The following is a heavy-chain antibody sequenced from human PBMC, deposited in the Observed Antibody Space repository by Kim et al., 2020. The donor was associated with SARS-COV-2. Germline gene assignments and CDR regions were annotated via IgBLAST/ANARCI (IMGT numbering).Heavy chain of an antibody. V-gene: IGHV3-7*01. CDR1: GFTFSSYW. D-gene: IGHD1-1*01. CDR3: ARAGIGLERKAVNWFDP. J-gene: IGHJ5*02. CDR2: IKQDGSEK. Sequence: GGSLRLSCAASGFTFSSYWMSWVRQAPGKGLEWVANIKQDGSEKYYVDSVKGRFTISRDNAKNSLYLQMNSLRAEDTAVYYCARAGIGLERKAVNWFDPWGQGTLVTVSS.